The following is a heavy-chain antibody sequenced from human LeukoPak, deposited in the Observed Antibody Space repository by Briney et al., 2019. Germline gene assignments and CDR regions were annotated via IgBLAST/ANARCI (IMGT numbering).Heavy chain of an antibody. J-gene: IGHJ3*02. V-gene: IGHV4-61*01. D-gene: IGHD4-23*01. CDR2: IYYSGST. CDR1: GGSVSSGSYY. CDR3: ARGGTAVIAPYAFDI. Sequence: SETLSLTCTVSGGSVSSGSYYWSWIRQPPGKGLECIGYIYYSGSTNYNPSLKSRVTISVDTSKNQFSLKLSSLTAADTAVYYCARGGTAVIAPYAFDIWGQGTMVTVSS.